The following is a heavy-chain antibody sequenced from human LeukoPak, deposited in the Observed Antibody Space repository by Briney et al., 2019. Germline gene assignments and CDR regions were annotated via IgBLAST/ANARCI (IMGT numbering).Heavy chain of an antibody. D-gene: IGHD5-18*01. CDR3: ARSLLPARFLASDTAMVTLDY. CDR1: GYTSTSYG. V-gene: IGHV1-18*01. CDR2: ISAYNGNT. Sequence: GASVKVSCRASGYTSTSYGISWVRQAPGQGLEWMGWISAYNGNTNYAQKLRGRVTMTTDTSTSTAYMELRSLRSDDTAVYYCARSLLPARFLASDTAMVTLDYWGQGTLVTVSS. J-gene: IGHJ4*02.